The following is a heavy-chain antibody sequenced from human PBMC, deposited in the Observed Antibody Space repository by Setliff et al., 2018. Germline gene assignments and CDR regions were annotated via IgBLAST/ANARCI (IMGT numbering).Heavy chain of an antibody. CDR3: ARDPGNGHYMDV. CDR2: SSTSGCT. J-gene: IGHJ6*03. Sequence: PSETLSLTCSVSGASITSGGFYWTWIRQPAGKGLEWIGYSSTSGCTNCNPSLESRVTISVDTSKNQVSLKLTSVTVADTAVYYCARDPGNGHYMDVWGKGATVTVS. V-gene: IGHV4-61*09. CDR1: GASITSGGFY.